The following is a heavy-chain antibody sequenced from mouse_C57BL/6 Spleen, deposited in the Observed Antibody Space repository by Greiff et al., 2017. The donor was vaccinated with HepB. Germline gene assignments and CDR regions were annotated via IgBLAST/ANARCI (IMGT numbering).Heavy chain of an antibody. Sequence: VKLMESGAELVKPGASVKMSCKASGYTFTSYWITWVKQRPGQGLEWIGDIYPGSGSTNYNEKFKSKATLTVDTSSSTAYMQLSSLTSEDSAVYYCARLRAWFAYWGQGTLVTVSA. V-gene: IGHV1-55*01. CDR3: ARLRAWFAY. CDR2: IYPGSGST. J-gene: IGHJ3*01. CDR1: GYTFTSYW. D-gene: IGHD2-12*01.